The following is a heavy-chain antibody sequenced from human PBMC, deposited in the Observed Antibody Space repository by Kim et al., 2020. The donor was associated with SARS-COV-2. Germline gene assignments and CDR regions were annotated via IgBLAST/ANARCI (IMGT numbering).Heavy chain of an antibody. Sequence: SETLSLTCTVSGGSVSSGSYYWSWIRQPPGKGLEWIAYIYYSGSTSYNPSPKSRLTISVDTSKNQFSLKLSSVTAADTAVYYCARALRPHLTVAHFDYWGQGTLVTVSS. CDR2: IYYSGST. CDR1: GGSVSSGSYY. J-gene: IGHJ4*02. V-gene: IGHV4-61*01. D-gene: IGHD3-9*01. CDR3: ARALRPHLTVAHFDY.